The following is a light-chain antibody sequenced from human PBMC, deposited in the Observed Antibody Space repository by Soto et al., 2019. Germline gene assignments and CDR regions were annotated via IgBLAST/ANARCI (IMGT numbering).Light chain of an antibody. Sequence: EIVLTQSPGTLSLSPGERATLSCRASQSVSSSYLAWYQQKPGQPPRLLIYGVSSRVTGVPDRFSGSGSGTDFTLIISRLEPEDFAVYYCQQYGVSPRTFGQGTTVEIK. V-gene: IGKV3-20*01. CDR1: QSVSSSY. J-gene: IGKJ1*01. CDR2: GVS. CDR3: QQYGVSPRT.